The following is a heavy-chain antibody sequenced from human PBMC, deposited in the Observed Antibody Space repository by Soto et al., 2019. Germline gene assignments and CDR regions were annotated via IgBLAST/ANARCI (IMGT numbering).Heavy chain of an antibody. CDR2: ISAYNVNT. Sequence: QVQMVQSGAEVKKPGASVKVSCKASGYTFTSYGISWVRQAPGQGLEWMGWISAYNVNTNDAQKLKGRGSMTTDTSSRTAYMELRSSRSEETAVYYCARGGTHRYGSSTSCYKMAAFDTWGQGTMVTVSS. J-gene: IGHJ3*02. D-gene: IGHD2-2*02. V-gene: IGHV1-18*04. CDR1: GYTFTSYG. CDR3: ARGGTHRYGSSTSCYKMAAFDT.